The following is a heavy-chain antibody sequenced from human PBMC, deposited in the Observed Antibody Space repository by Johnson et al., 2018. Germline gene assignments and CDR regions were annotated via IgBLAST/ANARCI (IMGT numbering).Heavy chain of an antibody. J-gene: IGHJ3*02. D-gene: IGHD3-16*02. Sequence: QVQLQQWGAGLLKPSETLSLTCAVYGGSFSGYYWSWIRQPPGKGLEWIGEINHSGSTNYNPSLKRRVTISVDTSKNQFSLKLSSVTAADTAVYYCARGLEYYDYVWGSYRPDAFDIWGQGTMVTVSS. CDR1: GGSFSGYY. CDR3: ARGLEYYDYVWGSYRPDAFDI. CDR2: INHSGST. V-gene: IGHV4-34*01.